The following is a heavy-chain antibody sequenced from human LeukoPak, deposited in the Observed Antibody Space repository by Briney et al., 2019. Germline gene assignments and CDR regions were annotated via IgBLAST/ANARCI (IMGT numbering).Heavy chain of an antibody. CDR1: GFTFNSYS. Sequence: GGSPRLSCAASGFTFNSYSMYWVRQAPGKGLEWVSSISSSSSHMFYADSVKGRFSISRDNANNSLYLQMNSLRAEDTAVYYCVRDSGSSYGYYFLHWGQGTLVTVSS. J-gene: IGHJ1*01. CDR2: ISSSSSHM. CDR3: VRDSGSSYGYYFLH. V-gene: IGHV3-21*01. D-gene: IGHD1-26*01.